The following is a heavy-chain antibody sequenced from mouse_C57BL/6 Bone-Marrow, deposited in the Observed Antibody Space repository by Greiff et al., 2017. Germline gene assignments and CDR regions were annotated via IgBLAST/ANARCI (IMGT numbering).Heavy chain of an antibody. CDR3: ARRAYDYEEYFDV. Sequence: QVTLKESGPGILQSSQTLSLTCSFSGFSLSTSGMGVSWIRQPSGKGLEWLAHIYWDDDKRYNPSLKSRLTISKDTSRHQVFLKITSVDTADTATYYCARRAYDYEEYFDVWGTGTTVTVSS. V-gene: IGHV8-12*01. D-gene: IGHD2-4*01. CDR1: GFSLSTSGMG. CDR2: IYWDDDK. J-gene: IGHJ1*03.